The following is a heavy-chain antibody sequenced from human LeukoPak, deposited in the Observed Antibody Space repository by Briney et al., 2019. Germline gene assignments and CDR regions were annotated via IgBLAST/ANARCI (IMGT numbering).Heavy chain of an antibody. CDR1: GFTFSSYW. J-gene: IGHJ4*02. V-gene: IGHV3-7*01. D-gene: IGHD6-19*01. CDR3: ASLPGIAVAGTRSSVDY. CDR2: IKQDGSEK. Sequence: PGGSLRLSCAASGFTFSSYWMSWVRRAPGKGLEWVANIKQDGSEKYYVDSVKGRFTISRDNAKNSLYLQMNSLRAEDTAVYYCASLPGIAVAGTRSSVDYWGQGTLVTVSS.